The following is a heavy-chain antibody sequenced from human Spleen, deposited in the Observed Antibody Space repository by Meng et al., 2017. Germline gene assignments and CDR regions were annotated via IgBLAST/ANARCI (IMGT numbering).Heavy chain of an antibody. CDR1: GGTFSSYA. CDR2: IIPIFGTA. CDR3: AREGAVAGWIDY. J-gene: IGHJ4*02. V-gene: IGHV1-69*05. Sequence: SVKVSCKASGGTFSSYAISWVRQAPGQGLEWMGGIIPIFGTANYAQKFQGRVTMTRDTSTSTVYMELSSLRSEDTAVYYCAREGAVAGWIDYWGQGTLVTVSS. D-gene: IGHD6-19*01.